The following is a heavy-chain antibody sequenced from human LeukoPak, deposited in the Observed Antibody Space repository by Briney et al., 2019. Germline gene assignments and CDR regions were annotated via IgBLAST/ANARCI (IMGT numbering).Heavy chain of an antibody. V-gene: IGHV4-39*01. J-gene: IGHJ4*02. D-gene: IGHD6-13*01. CDR3: ARRPRYSSSWDTFDY. CDR1: GGSISSYY. Sequence: SETLSLTCTVSGGSISSYYWGWIRQPPGKGLEWIGSIYYSGSTYYNPSLKSRVTISVDTSKNQFSLKLSSVTAADTAVYYCARRPRYSSSWDTFDYWGQGTLVTVSS. CDR2: IYYSGST.